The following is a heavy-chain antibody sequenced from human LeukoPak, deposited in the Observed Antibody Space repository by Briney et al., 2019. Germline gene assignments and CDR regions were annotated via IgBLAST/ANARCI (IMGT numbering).Heavy chain of an antibody. D-gene: IGHD1-1*01. V-gene: IGHV3-48*01. Sequence: GGSLRLSCTASGFPFIEYSMNWVRQAPGKGLEWISYIGIDSGNTKYADSVRGRFTISADKAKNSLYLQMNSLRVEDTAVYHCARDHNYAFDNWGQGTLVSVAS. CDR2: IGIDSGNT. CDR1: GFPFIEYS. J-gene: IGHJ4*02. CDR3: ARDHNYAFDN.